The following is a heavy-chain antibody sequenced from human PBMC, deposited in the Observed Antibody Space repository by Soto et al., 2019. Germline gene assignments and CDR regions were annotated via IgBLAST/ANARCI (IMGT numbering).Heavy chain of an antibody. Sequence: QVTLKESGPVLVKPTETLTLTCTVSGFSLSNARMGVSWIRQPPGKALEWLAHIFSNDEKYYSTSLKSRLTISKDTSKSQVVLTMTNMDPVDTATYYCARINYDFWSGYSDNWFDPWGQGTLVTVSS. V-gene: IGHV2-26*01. CDR3: ARINYDFWSGYSDNWFDP. CDR2: IFSNDEK. CDR1: GFSLSNARMG. D-gene: IGHD3-3*01. J-gene: IGHJ5*02.